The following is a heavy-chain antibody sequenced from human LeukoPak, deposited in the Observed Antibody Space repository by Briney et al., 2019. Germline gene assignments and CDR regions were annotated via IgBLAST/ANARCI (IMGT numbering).Heavy chain of an antibody. CDR2: ISSSSTI. CDR3: ARFYGFGELKSRHFDY. D-gene: IGHD3-10*01. Sequence: GGSLRLSCAASGFTFSSYSMNWVRQAPGKGLEWVSYISSSSTIYYADSVKGRFTISRDNAKNSLYLQMNSLRAEDTAVYYCARFYGFGELKSRHFDYWGQGTLVTVSS. J-gene: IGHJ4*02. CDR1: GFTFSSYS. V-gene: IGHV3-48*04.